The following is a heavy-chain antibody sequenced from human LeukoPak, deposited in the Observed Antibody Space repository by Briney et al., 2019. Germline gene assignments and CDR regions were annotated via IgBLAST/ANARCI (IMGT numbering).Heavy chain of an antibody. V-gene: IGHV3-23*01. CDR1: GFTFSNYE. Sequence: GGSLRLSCAASGFTFSNYEMNWVRQAPGKGLEWVSAISGSGGSTYYADSVKGRFTISRDNSKNTLYLQMNSLRAEDTAVYYCAKALLPSQYYYGSGGDDYWGQGTLVTVSS. CDR3: AKALLPSQYYYGSGGDDY. D-gene: IGHD3-10*01. J-gene: IGHJ4*02. CDR2: ISGSGGST.